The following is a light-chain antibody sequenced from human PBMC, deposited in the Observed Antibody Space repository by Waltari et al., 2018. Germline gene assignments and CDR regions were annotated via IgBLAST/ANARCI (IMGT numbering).Light chain of an antibody. CDR3: QQRSTLPIT. Sequence: EIVLTQSPATLSWSPGERATLSCRARQRVSSYLAWYQHKPGQAPRPIIYDVFRRATAIPARFPGSGSGTDFTLTISSLEPEDFAVYYCQQRSTLPITFGQGTRLEI. CDR1: QRVSSY. V-gene: IGKV3-11*01. J-gene: IGKJ5*01. CDR2: DVF.